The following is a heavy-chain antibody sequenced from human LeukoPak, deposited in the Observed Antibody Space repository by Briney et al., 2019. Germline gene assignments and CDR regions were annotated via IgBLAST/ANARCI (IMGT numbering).Heavy chain of an antibody. Sequence: SETLSLTCTVSGGSISSYYWSWLRQPPGKGLEWLGYIYYSGSTNYNPSLKSRVTISVDTSKNQFSLKLSSVTAADTAVYYCARVYYDILTGYYLLDYWGQGTLVTVSS. CDR3: ARVYYDILTGYYLLDY. CDR1: GGSISSYY. V-gene: IGHV4-59*01. CDR2: IYYSGST. J-gene: IGHJ4*02. D-gene: IGHD3-9*01.